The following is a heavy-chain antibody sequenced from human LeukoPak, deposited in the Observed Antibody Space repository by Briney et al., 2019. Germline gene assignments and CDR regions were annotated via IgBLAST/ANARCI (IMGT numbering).Heavy chain of an antibody. CDR3: ARGGSRFLEWLWGPFDY. V-gene: IGHV3-21*01. CDR2: ISRTSSYI. CDR1: GFIFSSYS. J-gene: IGHJ4*02. D-gene: IGHD3-3*01. Sequence: PGGSLRLSCAASGFIFSSYSLNWVRQAPGKGLEWVSSISRTSSYIYYADSVKGRFTISRDNAKNSLDLQMNSLRAEDTAVYYCARGGSRFLEWLWGPFDYWGQGTLVAVSS.